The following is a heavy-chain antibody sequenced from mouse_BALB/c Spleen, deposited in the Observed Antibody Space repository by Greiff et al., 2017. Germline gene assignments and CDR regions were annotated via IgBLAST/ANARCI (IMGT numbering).Heavy chain of an antibody. CDR1: GFTFSDYY. V-gene: IGHV5-4*02. CDR2: ISDGGSYT. J-gene: IGHJ4*01. CDR3: ARVTMITRGYAMDY. D-gene: IGHD2-4*01. Sequence: EVKLVESGGGLVKPGGSLKLSCAASGFTFSDYYMYWVRQTPEKRLEWVATISDGGSYTYYPDSVKGRFTISRDNAKNNLYLQMSSLKSEDTAMYYCARVTMITRGYAMDYWGQGTSVTVSS.